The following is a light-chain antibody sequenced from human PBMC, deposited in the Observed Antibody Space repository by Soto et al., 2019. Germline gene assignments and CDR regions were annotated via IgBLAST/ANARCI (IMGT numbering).Light chain of an antibody. V-gene: IGKV1-5*01. CDR2: DAS. J-gene: IGKJ1*01. Sequence: DIQMTQSPSSLSASVGDTVTINCRANQSVSSWLAWYQQKPGQTPKLLICDASTLETGVPSRFAGSEAETEFTLTISGLQPDDFATYYCQQCSSYPWTFGQGTRVEIK. CDR1: QSVSSW. CDR3: QQCSSYPWT.